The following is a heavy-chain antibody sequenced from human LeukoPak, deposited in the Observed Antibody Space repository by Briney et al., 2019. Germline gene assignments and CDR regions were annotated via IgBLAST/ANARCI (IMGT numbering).Heavy chain of an antibody. CDR2: IYPGDSNT. J-gene: IGHJ6*02. D-gene: IGHD3-22*01. V-gene: IGHV5-51*01. CDR1: GYSFTNYW. CDR3: ARHGEYLDSSGYYYGMDV. Sequence: GESLKISCKASGYSFTNYWIGWVRQMPGKGLEWMGIIYPGDSNTRYSPSFQGQVTFSADKSISTAYLQWSSLKASDTAMYYCARHGEYLDSSGYYYGMDVWGQGTTVTVSS.